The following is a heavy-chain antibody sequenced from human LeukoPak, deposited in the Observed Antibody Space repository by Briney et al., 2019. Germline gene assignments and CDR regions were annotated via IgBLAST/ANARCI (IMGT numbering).Heavy chain of an antibody. CDR2: IKTDGYDK. CDR1: GFTFSSYW. V-gene: IGHV3-7*01. J-gene: IGHJ1*01. CDR3: AKDQGDYCSGISCYSGEYGHFQH. Sequence: GGSLRLSCAASGFTFSSYWMAWVRQAPGKGLEWVANIKTDGYDKYYVDSLKGRFTISRDNAENSLYLQMDSLRAEDTAVYYCAKDQGDYCSGISCYSGEYGHFQHWGQGTLVTVSS. D-gene: IGHD2-2*01.